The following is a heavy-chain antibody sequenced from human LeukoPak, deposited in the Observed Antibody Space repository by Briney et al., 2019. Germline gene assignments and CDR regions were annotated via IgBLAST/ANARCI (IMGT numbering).Heavy chain of an antibody. CDR2: ISAYNGNT. V-gene: IGHV1-18*01. D-gene: IGHD3-10*01. CDR3: ARATVRGVIISNWFDP. J-gene: IGHJ5*02. CDR1: GYTFTSYG. Sequence: ASVKVSCKASGYTFTSYGISWVRQAPGQGLEWMGWISAYNGNTNYAQKLQGRVTMTTDTSTSTAYMELRSLRSDDTAVYYCARATVRGVIISNWFDPWGQGTLVTVSS.